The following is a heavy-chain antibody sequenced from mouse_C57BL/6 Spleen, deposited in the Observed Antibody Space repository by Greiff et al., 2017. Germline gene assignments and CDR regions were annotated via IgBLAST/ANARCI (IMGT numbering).Heavy chain of an antibody. CDR1: GYTFTNYW. V-gene: IGHV1-63*01. CDR3: ASYDYDDGGFAY. CDR2: IYPGGGYT. Sequence: VKLMESGAELVRPGTSVKMSCKASGYTFTNYWIGWAKQRPGHGLEWIGDIYPGGGYTNYNEKFKGKATLTADKSSSTAYMQFSSLTSEDSAIYYCASYDYDDGGFAYWGQGTLVTVSA. D-gene: IGHD2-4*01. J-gene: IGHJ3*01.